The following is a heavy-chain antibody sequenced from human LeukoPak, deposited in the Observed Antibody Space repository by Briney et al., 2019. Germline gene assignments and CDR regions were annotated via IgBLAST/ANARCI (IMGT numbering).Heavy chain of an antibody. J-gene: IGHJ5*02. CDR1: GYTLTELS. CDR2: FDPEDGET. CDR3: ATDRYCSGGSCYSGVDWFDP. D-gene: IGHD2-15*01. Sequence: ASVKVSCKVSGYTLTELSMHWVRQAPGKGLEWMGGFDPEDGETIYAQKFQGRVTMTEETSTDTAYMELSSLRSEDTAVYYCATDRYCSGGSCYSGVDWFDPWGQGTLVTVSS. V-gene: IGHV1-24*01.